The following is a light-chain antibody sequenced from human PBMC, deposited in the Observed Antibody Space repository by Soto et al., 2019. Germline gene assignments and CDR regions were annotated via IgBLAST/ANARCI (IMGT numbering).Light chain of an antibody. CDR2: GAS. CDR3: QQYDTSSYT. Sequence: EVVLTQSPGTLSLSPGERATLSCRASQSVSGRYLTWYQQKPGQAPRRLIFGASSRASGTPDRFSGSGSGTDFTLTISRLEPEDFAVYYCQQYDTSSYTFGQGTKVEIK. V-gene: IGKV3-20*01. CDR1: QSVSGRY. J-gene: IGKJ2*01.